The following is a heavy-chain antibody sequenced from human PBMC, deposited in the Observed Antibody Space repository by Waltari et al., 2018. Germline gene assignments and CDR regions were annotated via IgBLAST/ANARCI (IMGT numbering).Heavy chain of an antibody. J-gene: IGHJ6*02. CDR1: GLTFSIYS. CDR3: ASGQDGTSFVLSF. CDR2: ISSTSGSM. D-gene: IGHD3-16*01. V-gene: IGHV3-48*01. Sequence: EVQLVESGGDLIQPGGSLRLSWAVSGLTFSIYSMNWVRQVPGKGLEWVSYISSTSGSMYYADSVKGRFTISRDNTRKSVYLQMNSLRVEDSAVYYCASGQDGTSFVLSFWGQGTKVTVSS.